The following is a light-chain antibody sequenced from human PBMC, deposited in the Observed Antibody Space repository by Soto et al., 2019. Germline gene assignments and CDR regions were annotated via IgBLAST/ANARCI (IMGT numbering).Light chain of an antibody. V-gene: IGLV1-40*01. Sequence: QSVLTQPPSVSGAPGQRVTISCTGSSSNLGAGYDVHWYQQLPGTSPKLLIYGNTNRPSGVPDRFSGSKSGTSASLAITGLQAEYEADYYCQSYVSSLGANYVFGTGTKLTVL. CDR1: SSNLGAGYD. CDR2: GNT. J-gene: IGLJ1*01. CDR3: QSYVSSLGANYV.